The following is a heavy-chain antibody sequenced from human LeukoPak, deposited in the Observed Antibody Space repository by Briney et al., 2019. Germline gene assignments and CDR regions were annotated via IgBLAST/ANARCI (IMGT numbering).Heavy chain of an antibody. CDR3: ARDTPERFRDAATHYFDY. CDR2: IYYSGST. Sequence: SETLPLTCTVSGGSISSYYWSWIRQPPGRGLEWIWYIYYSGSTNYNPSLKSRVTISVDTSKNQFSLKLSSVTAADTAVYYCARDTPERFRDAATHYFDYWGQGTLVTVSS. CDR1: GGSISSYY. J-gene: IGHJ4*02. D-gene: IGHD5-24*01. V-gene: IGHV4-59*01.